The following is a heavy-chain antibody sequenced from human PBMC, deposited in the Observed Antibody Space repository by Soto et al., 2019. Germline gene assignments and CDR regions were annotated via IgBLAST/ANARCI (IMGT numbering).Heavy chain of an antibody. V-gene: IGHV3-9*01. CDR2: ISWDSGIR. CDR1: GFSFNDHA. Sequence: GGSLRLSCAASGFSFNDHAMHWVRQAPGKGLEWVSSISWDSGIREYADSVKGRFTISRDNAKNSLYLEMSSLRADDTALYYCAKDYNNYWSGYYAHWGQGTPVTVSS. J-gene: IGHJ4*02. D-gene: IGHD3-3*01. CDR3: AKDYNNYWSGYYAH.